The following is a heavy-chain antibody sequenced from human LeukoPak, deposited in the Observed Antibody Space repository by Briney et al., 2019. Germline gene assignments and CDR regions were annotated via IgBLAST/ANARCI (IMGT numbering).Heavy chain of an antibody. CDR3: AKSLLLMGGGYRDAFDI. D-gene: IGHD3-22*01. J-gene: IGHJ3*02. CDR1: GFTLSSYA. V-gene: IGHV3-23*01. CDR2: ISGSGGST. Sequence: PGGSLRLSCAASGFTLSSYAMSWVRQAPGKGLEWVSAISGSGGSTYYADSVKGRFTISRDNSKNTLYLQMNSLRAEDTAVYYCAKSLLLMGGGYRDAFDIWGQGTMVTVSS.